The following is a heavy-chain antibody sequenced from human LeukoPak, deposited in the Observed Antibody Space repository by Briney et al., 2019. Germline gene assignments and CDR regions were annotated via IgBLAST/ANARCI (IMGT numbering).Heavy chain of an antibody. CDR2: ISWNSGSI. V-gene: IGHV3-9*01. D-gene: IGHD1-26*01. Sequence: GGSLRLSCAASGFTFDDYAMHWVRQAPGKGLEGVSGISWNSGSIGYADSVKGRFTISRDNAKNSLYLQMNSLRAEDTALYYCAKGDSGSYRDNWFDPWGQGTLVTVSS. CDR3: AKGDSGSYRDNWFDP. CDR1: GFTFDDYA. J-gene: IGHJ5*02.